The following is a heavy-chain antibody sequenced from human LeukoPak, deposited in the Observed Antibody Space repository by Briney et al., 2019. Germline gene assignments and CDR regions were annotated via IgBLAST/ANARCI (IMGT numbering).Heavy chain of an antibody. CDR3: ARDAILENGPFDY. CDR2: INPNSGGT. Sequence: GASVKVSCKASGYTFTGYYMHWVRQAPGQGLEWMGWINPNSGGTNYAQKFQGRVTMTRDTSISTAYMELSRLRSDDTAVYYCARDAILENGPFDYWGQGTLVTVSS. CDR1: GYTFTGYY. V-gene: IGHV1-2*02. D-gene: IGHD3-3*01. J-gene: IGHJ4*02.